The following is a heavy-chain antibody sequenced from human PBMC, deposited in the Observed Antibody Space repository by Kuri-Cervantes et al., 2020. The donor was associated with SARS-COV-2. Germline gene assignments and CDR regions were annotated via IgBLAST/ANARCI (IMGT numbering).Heavy chain of an antibody. CDR1: GGSFSGYY. Sequence: GSLRLSCAVYGGSFSGYYWSWIRQPPGKGLEWIGEINHSGSTNYNPSLKSRVTISVDTSKNQFSLKLSSVTAADTAVYYCARLRSDFWSAVVRRYYYYGMDVWGQGTTVTVSS. CDR2: INHSGST. J-gene: IGHJ6*02. V-gene: IGHV4-34*01. D-gene: IGHD3-3*01. CDR3: ARLRSDFWSAVVRRYYYYGMDV.